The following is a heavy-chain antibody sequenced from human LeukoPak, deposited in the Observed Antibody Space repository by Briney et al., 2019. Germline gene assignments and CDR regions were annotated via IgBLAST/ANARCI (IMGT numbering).Heavy chain of an antibody. CDR3: ARLEKKSYYYMDV. Sequence: SGGSLRLSCAVSGFTVSSNYMGWVRQAPGKGLEWVSVFYSSGSTYYADSVKGRFTISRDNSENTLFLQMNTLRAEETAVYYCARLEKKSYYYMDVWGKGTTVTVPS. J-gene: IGHJ6*03. D-gene: IGHD1-1*01. CDR2: FYSSGST. V-gene: IGHV3-53*01. CDR1: GFTVSSNY.